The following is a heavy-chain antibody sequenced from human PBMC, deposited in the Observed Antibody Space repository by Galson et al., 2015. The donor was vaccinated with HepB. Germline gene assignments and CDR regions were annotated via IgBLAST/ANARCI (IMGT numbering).Heavy chain of an antibody. CDR2: ISHTGSNT. CDR3: AKDRWSSYYKEN. Sequence: SLRLSCAASGFTFSNYAMSWVRQAPGKGLEWVSSISHTGSNTYYADSVKGRFTISRDNPKNTLNLQMNSLRAEDTAVYYCAKDRWSSYYKENWGQGTLVIVSS. J-gene: IGHJ4*02. D-gene: IGHD3-3*01. V-gene: IGHV3-23*01. CDR1: GFTFSNYA.